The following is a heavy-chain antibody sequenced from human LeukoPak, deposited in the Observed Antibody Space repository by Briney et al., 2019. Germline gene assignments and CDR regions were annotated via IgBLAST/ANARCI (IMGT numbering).Heavy chain of an antibody. CDR3: ARGSPPGD. Sequence: GGSLRHSCAASGFTFSDYYMTWIRRAPGKGLEWVSYISSSSGFTKCADSVRGRFTISRDNAKNSLYLQMNTLRVDDTAVYYCARGSPPGDWGQGTLVTVSS. CDR1: GFTFSDYY. J-gene: IGHJ4*02. V-gene: IGHV3-11*05. CDR2: ISSSSGFT. D-gene: IGHD3-16*01.